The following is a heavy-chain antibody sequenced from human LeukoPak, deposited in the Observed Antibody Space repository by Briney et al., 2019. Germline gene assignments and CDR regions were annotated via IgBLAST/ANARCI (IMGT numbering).Heavy chain of an antibody. Sequence: SETLSLTCTVSGGSISSSSYYWGWIRQPPGKGLEWIGSIYYSGSTYYNPSLKSRVTISVDTSKNQFSLKLSSVTAADTAVYYCARTGTPEWELLGGWFDPWGQGTLVTVSS. CDR2: IYYSGST. CDR1: GGSISSSSYY. V-gene: IGHV4-39*07. D-gene: IGHD1-26*01. J-gene: IGHJ5*02. CDR3: ARTGTPEWELLGGWFDP.